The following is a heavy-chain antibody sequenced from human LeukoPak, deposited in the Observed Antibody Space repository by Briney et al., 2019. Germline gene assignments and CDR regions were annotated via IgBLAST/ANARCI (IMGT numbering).Heavy chain of an antibody. J-gene: IGHJ3*02. CDR3: AKPITISGATDAFGI. CDR2: IKQDGSEK. V-gene: IGHV3-7*01. D-gene: IGHD3-3*01. CDR1: GFTFNSYW. Sequence: PGGSLRLSCVASGFTFNSYWMNWVRQTPGKGLEWVANIKQDGSEKYYVDSVKGRFTISRDNAKNSLYLQMNSLRAEDTAMYYCAKPITISGATDAFGISGQGTMVTVSS.